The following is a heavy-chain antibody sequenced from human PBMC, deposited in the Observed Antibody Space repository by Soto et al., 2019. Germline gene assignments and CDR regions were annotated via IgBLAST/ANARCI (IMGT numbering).Heavy chain of an antibody. CDR2: MNPNSGNT. Sequence: QVQLLQSGAEVKKPGTSVRVSCRASGYTFKDYDINWVRRAPGQGLEWMGWMNPNSGNTAYARKFHDRITMTRSVSARTAFMELSSLTPEATAVYYCARRMTWSLWCFDLWGGVTQVTLSS. V-gene: IGHV1-8*01. D-gene: IGHD3-3*01. CDR1: GYTFKDYD. CDR3: ARRMTWSLWCFDL. J-gene: IGHJ2*01.